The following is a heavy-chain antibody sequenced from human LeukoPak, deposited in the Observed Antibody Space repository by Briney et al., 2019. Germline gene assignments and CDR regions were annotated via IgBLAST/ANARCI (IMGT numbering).Heavy chain of an antibody. CDR3: ARKNSGYYYGFDY. CDR1: GDSISSGGYY. J-gene: IGHJ4*02. D-gene: IGHD3-22*01. Sequence: SETLSLTCTVSGDSISSGGYYWSWIRQHPGKGLEWIGFIYYSGSAYHNPSLKSRLTISVDTSNNQFSLKLSSVTAADSAVYYCARKNSGYYYGFDYWGQGTLVTVSS. V-gene: IGHV4-31*03. CDR2: IYYSGSA.